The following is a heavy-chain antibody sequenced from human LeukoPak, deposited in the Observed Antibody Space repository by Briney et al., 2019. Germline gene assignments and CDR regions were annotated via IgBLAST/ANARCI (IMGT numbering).Heavy chain of an antibody. CDR1: GFTFSSYG. D-gene: IGHD6-6*01. V-gene: IGHV3-30*02. Sequence: PGGSLRLSCAASGFTFSSYGMHWVRQAPGKGLEWVAVIWYGGSNKYYADSVKGRFTISRDNSKNTLYLQMNSLRAEDTAVYYCAKDCEIAAPSGYYMDVWGKGTTVTVSS. J-gene: IGHJ6*03. CDR3: AKDCEIAAPSGYYMDV. CDR2: IWYGGSNK.